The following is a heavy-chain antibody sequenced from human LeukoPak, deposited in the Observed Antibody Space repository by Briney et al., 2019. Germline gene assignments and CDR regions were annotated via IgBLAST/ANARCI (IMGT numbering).Heavy chain of an antibody. CDR3: ARPNLRYFDWQDYNWFDP. CDR1: GFTVSSNY. J-gene: IGHJ5*02. V-gene: IGHV3-53*01. CDR2: IHKNAIT. D-gene: IGHD3-9*01. Sequence: PGGSLRLSCAASGFTVSSNYMTWVRQAPGKGLEWVSVIHKNAITYYADTVKGRFTISRDNSKNMLYLQMNRLRAEDTAVYYCARPNLRYFDWQDYNWFDPWGQGTLVTVSS.